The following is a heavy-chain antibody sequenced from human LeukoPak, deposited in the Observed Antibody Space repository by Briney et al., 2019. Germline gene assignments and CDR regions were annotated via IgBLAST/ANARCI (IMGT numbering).Heavy chain of an antibody. Sequence: SETLSLTCTVSGGSISSSSYYWGWIRQPPGKGLEWIGSIYYSGSTYYNPSLKSRVTISVDTSKNQFSLKLSSVTAADTAVYYCASIYYYGSGDIDYWGQETLVTVSS. CDR1: GGSISSSSYY. J-gene: IGHJ4*02. D-gene: IGHD3-10*01. CDR2: IYYSGST. V-gene: IGHV4-39*07. CDR3: ASIYYYGSGDIDY.